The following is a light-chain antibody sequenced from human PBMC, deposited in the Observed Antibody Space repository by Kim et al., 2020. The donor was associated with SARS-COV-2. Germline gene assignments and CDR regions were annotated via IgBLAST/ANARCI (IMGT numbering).Light chain of an antibody. CDR2: QDH. Sequence: SYELTQPPSVSVSPGQTASITCSGDKLGDKYAFWYQQKPGQSPVLVIYQDHKRPSRIPKRFSGSNSGNTATLTISGTQAMDEADYYCQAWDTSTGVFGGGTQLTVL. CDR1: KLGDKY. V-gene: IGLV3-1*01. CDR3: QAWDTSTGV. J-gene: IGLJ3*02.